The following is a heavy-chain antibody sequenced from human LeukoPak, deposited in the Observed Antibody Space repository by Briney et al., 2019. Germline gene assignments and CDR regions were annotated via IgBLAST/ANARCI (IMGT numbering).Heavy chain of an antibody. Sequence: PSETLSLTCSVSGVSISNYYWSWIRQPPGKGLEWIGYIYYTGSTYYNPSLKSRVTISVDTSKNQFSLKLSSVTAADTAVYYCARHTGSKWELLVGSYFDYWGQGTLVTVSS. CDR1: GVSISNYY. V-gene: IGHV4-59*08. CDR3: ARHTGSKWELLVGSYFDY. D-gene: IGHD1-26*01. CDR2: IYYTGST. J-gene: IGHJ4*02.